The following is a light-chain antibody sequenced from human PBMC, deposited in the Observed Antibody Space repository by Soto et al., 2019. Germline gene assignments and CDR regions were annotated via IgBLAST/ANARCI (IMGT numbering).Light chain of an antibody. Sequence: QSALTQPPSASGSRGQSVTISCTGTSSDVGTYNYVSWYQQHPGKAPKLMIYKVSKRPSGVPDRFSGSKSGNTASLTVSGLQAEDEADYYCSSYTGSNNVVFGGGTKLTVL. CDR3: SSYTGSNNVV. V-gene: IGLV2-8*01. CDR1: SSDVGTYNY. CDR2: KVS. J-gene: IGLJ2*01.